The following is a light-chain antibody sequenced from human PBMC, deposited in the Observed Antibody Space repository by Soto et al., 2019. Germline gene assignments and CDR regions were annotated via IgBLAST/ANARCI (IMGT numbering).Light chain of an antibody. V-gene: IGKV3-15*01. CDR3: QQYRSWPRT. CDR2: GAS. J-gene: IGKJ1*01. CDR1: QSVSSN. Sequence: EIVMTQSPATLSVSPMERATLSFRASQSVSSNLAWYQQKPGQAPRLLIYGASTRATDMPGRFSGRGAGAEFTLTISSLQSEDFAVYYCQQYRSWPRTFGQGTKVDIK.